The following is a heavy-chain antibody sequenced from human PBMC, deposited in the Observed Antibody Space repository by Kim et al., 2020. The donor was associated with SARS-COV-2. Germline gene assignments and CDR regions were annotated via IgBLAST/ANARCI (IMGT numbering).Heavy chain of an antibody. V-gene: IGHV3-21*01. J-gene: IGHJ4*02. CDR2: ISSSSSYI. CDR1: GFTFSSYS. D-gene: IGHD3-22*01. Sequence: GGSLRLSCAASGFTFSSYSMNWVRQAPGKGLEWVSSISSSSSYIYYADSVKGRCIISRDNAKNSLHLQMNSLRAEDTAVYYCARGPGGYYYDSSGYYGVYWGQGNLVTVSS. CDR3: ARGPGGYYYDSSGYYGVY.